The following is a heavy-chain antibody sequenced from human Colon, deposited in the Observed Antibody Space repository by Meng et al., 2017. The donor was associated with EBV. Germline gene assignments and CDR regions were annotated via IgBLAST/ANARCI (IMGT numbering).Heavy chain of an antibody. D-gene: IGHD4-17*01. V-gene: IGHV4-30-4*01. Sequence: GHLKQSGPGLVQPSQTLSLTCTVSGGSISSGDYYWSWIRQPPGKGLEWIGYIYYSGSTYSNASLKSRVTISIDRSKNQFSLKLSSVTAADTAVYYCARDRKHYGERGWFDPWGQGTLVTASS. CDR3: ARDRKHYGERGWFDP. CDR2: IYYSGST. CDR1: GGSISSGDYY. J-gene: IGHJ5*02.